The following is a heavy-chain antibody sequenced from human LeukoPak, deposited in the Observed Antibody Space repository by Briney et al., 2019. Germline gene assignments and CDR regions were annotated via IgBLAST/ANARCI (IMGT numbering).Heavy chain of an antibody. D-gene: IGHD4-17*01. Sequence: SETLSLTCTLSAASISSSRYYWGWIRQPPGKGLEWIGTINPSLKSRVTMSIDTSKNQFSLQLGSVTAADTAVYYCARVYGDYIPFDPWGQGTLVAVSS. V-gene: IGHV4-39*01. CDR1: AASISSSRYY. CDR3: ARVYGDYIPFDP. J-gene: IGHJ5*02. CDR2: I.